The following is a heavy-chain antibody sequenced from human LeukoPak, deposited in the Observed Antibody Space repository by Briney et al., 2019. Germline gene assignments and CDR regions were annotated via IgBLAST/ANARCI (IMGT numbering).Heavy chain of an antibody. V-gene: IGHV4-31*03. Sequence: PSQTLSLTCTLSGASISSGGYYWSWLRQHPGKGLEWIGYIYYSGSTYYNPSLKSRVTISVDTSKNQFSLKLSSVTAADTAVYYCARDGDGYSLFDYWGQGTLVTVSS. CDR3: ARDGDGYSLFDY. J-gene: IGHJ4*02. CDR2: IYYSGST. D-gene: IGHD5-24*01. CDR1: GASISSGGYY.